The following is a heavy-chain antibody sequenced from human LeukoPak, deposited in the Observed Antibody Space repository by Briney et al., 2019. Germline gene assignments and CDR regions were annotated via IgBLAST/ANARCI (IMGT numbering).Heavy chain of an antibody. V-gene: IGHV1-69*05. Sequence: ASVKVSCKASGGTFSSYAISWVRQAPGQGLEWMGGIIPIFGTANYAQKFQGRVTITTDESTSTAYMELSSLRSEDTAVYYCARDNGLFYYDSSGYFYWGQGTLVTVSS. CDR2: IIPIFGTA. D-gene: IGHD3-22*01. CDR3: ARDNGLFYYDSSGYFY. J-gene: IGHJ4*02. CDR1: GGTFSSYA.